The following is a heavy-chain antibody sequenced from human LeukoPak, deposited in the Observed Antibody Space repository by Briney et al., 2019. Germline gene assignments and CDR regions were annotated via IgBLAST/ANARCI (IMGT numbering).Heavy chain of an antibody. CDR2: INPSGGST. CDR1: GYTFTSYY. J-gene: IGHJ4*02. CDR3: ARDRSVRGVIMGYFDY. V-gene: IGHV1-46*01. D-gene: IGHD3-10*01. Sequence: GASVKVSCKASGYTFTSYYMHWVRQAPGQGLEWMGIINPSGGSTSYAQKFQGRVTMTRDTSTSTVYMELSSLRSEDTAAYYCARDRSVRGVIMGYFDYWGQGTLVTVSS.